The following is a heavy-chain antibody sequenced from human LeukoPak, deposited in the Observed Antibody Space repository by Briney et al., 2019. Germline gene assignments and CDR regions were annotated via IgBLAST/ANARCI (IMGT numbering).Heavy chain of an antibody. CDR1: GYTFTSYD. Sequence: ASVKVSCKASGYTFTSYDINWVRQATGQGLEWMGWMNPNSGNTGYAQKFQGRVTMTRDTSTSTVYMELSSLRSEDTAVYYCARDERGGHFDYWGQGTLVTVSS. CDR3: ARDERGGHFDY. V-gene: IGHV1-8*01. CDR2: MNPNSGNT. D-gene: IGHD3-10*01. J-gene: IGHJ4*02.